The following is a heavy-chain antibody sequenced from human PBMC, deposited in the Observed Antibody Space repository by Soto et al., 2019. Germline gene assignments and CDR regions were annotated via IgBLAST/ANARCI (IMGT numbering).Heavy chain of an antibody. CDR3: ARDLTGANWDTAMPRVYYYGMDV. CDR2: IWYDGSNK. V-gene: IGHV3-33*01. CDR1: GFTFSSYG. D-gene: IGHD5-18*01. Sequence: GACLRLSCAASGFTFSSYGMQWVRQGPGVGLGWVAVIWYDGSNKYYADSVKGRFTISRDNSKNTLYLQMNSLRAEDTAVYYCARDLTGANWDTAMPRVYYYGMDVWGQGTTVTVSS. J-gene: IGHJ6*02.